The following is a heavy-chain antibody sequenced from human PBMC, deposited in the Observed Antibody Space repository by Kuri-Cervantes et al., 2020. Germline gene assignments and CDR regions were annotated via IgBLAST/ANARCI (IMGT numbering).Heavy chain of an antibody. CDR1: GGSFSGYY. CDR3: ARQTAAARTIDY. CDR2: INHSGST. Sequence: GSLRLSCAVYGGSFSGYYWSWIRQPPGKGLEWIGEINHSGSTNYNPSLKSRVTISVDTSKNQFSLKLSSVTAADTAVYYCARQTAAARTIDYWGQGTLVTVSS. D-gene: IGHD6-13*01. J-gene: IGHJ4*02. V-gene: IGHV4-34*01.